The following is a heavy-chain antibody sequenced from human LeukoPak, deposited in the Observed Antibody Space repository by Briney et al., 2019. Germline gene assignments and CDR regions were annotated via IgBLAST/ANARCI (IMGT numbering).Heavy chain of an antibody. CDR3: ARIGYRSCGIDY. CDR2: IKQDGSVK. V-gene: IGHV3-7*01. D-gene: IGHD6-19*01. Sequence: AGGSLRLSCAASGFTFSDYYMNWIRQAPGKGLEWVANIKQDGSVKYYVDSVKGRFTISRDNAKNSVYLQINSLRAEDTAVYYCARIGYRSCGIDYWGQGTLVTVSS. J-gene: IGHJ4*02. CDR1: GFTFSDYY.